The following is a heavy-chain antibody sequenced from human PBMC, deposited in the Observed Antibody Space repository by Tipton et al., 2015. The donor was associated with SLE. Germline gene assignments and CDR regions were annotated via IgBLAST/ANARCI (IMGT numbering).Heavy chain of an antibody. CDR1: GGSVSSGSYY. CDR3: ARDGGLRGFDP. D-gene: IGHD3-16*01. Sequence: TLSLTCTVSGGSVSSGSYYWAWIRQPPGKGLEWTAYIHSSGSTNYNPSLKSRVTISADTSKNQFSLKVSSVTAADTAVYYCARDGGLRGFDPWGQGTLVTVSS. V-gene: IGHV4-61*01. CDR2: IHSSGST. J-gene: IGHJ5*02.